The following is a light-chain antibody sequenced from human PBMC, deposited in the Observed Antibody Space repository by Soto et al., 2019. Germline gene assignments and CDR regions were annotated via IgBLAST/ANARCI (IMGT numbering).Light chain of an antibody. CDR3: QHYNRYLEA. V-gene: IGKV1-5*03. CDR1: QTISSW. Sequence: DIQMTHSPSTLSGSVGDRVTITCRASQTISSWLAWYQQKPGKAPKLLIYKASTLKSGVPSRFSGSGSGKEFTLTISSLQPDDFATYYRQHYNRYLEAFGQENKV. J-gene: IGKJ1*01. CDR2: KAS.